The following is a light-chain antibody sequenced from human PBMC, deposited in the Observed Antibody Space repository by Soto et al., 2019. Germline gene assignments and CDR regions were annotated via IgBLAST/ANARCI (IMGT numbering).Light chain of an antibody. CDR2: DVN. CDR1: STDVGNYNY. CDR3: SSYAGSNNWV. V-gene: IGLV2-8*01. Sequence: QSALTQPPSASGSPGQSLTISCTGTSTDVGNYNYVSWYQQHPGKAPKLMISDVNRRPSGVPDRFSGSKSGNTASLTVSGLQDEDEADYYCSSYAGSNNWVFGGGTKVTVL. J-gene: IGLJ3*02.